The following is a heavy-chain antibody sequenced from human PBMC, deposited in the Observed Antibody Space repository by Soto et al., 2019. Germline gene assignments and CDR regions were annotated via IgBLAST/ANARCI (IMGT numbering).Heavy chain of an antibody. V-gene: IGHV3-23*01. CDR1: TLRFSDHT. Sequence: WGSLLISCTPSTLRFSDHTMSWVRQAPGKGLEWVPDINNSGHYTYYADSVKGRFTISRDNSKNTMFLQMNNLRVEDTAMYYCARRTDAFDIWGQGTMVTVSS. J-gene: IGHJ3*02. CDR3: ARRTDAFDI. CDR2: INNSGHYT.